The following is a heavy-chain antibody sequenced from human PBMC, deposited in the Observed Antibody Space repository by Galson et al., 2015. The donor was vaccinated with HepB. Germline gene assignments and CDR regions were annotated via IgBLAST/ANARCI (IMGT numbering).Heavy chain of an antibody. V-gene: IGHV3-7*03. D-gene: IGHD5-12*01. CDR3: ARKLYSNWFDP. CDR2: IKQDGSEK. CDR1: GFTFSSYW. Sequence: SLRLSCAASGFTFSSYWMSWVRQAPGKGLEWVANIKQDGSEKYYVDSVKGRFTISRDNVKNSLYLQMNSLRAEDTAVYYCARKLYSNWFDPWGQGTLVTVSS. J-gene: IGHJ5*02.